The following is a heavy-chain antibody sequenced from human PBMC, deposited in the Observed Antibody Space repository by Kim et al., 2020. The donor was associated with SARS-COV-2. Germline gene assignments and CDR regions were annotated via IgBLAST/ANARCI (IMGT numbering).Heavy chain of an antibody. CDR3: ATARNYYDSSGYYSQRGPNWYFDL. J-gene: IGHJ2*01. D-gene: IGHD3-22*01. V-gene: IGHV1-69*13. Sequence: SVKVSCKASGGTFSSYAISWVRQAPGQGLEWMGGIIPIFGTANYAQKFQGRVTITADESTSTAYMELSSLRSEDTAVYYCATARNYYDSSGYYSQRGPNWYFDLWGRGTLVTVSS. CDR2: IIPIFGTA. CDR1: GGTFSSYA.